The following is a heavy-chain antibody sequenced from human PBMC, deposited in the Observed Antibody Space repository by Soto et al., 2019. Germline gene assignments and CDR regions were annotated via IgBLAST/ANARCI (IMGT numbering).Heavy chain of an antibody. Sequence: QVQLVQSGAEVKKPGSSVKVSCKASGGTVSSYSISWVRQDPGQGLECMGRIIPILGIANYAQKFHGRVTITADKSTSTPYMELRSLRAEDTATKDCASLYDSSDYWYKRTLVTVSS. CDR2: IIPILGIA. J-gene: IGHJ4*02. CDR3: ASLYDSSDY. CDR1: GGTVSSYS. D-gene: IGHD3-22*01. V-gene: IGHV1-69*02.